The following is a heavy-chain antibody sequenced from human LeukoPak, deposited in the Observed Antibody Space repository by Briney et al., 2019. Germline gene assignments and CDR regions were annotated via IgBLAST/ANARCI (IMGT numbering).Heavy chain of an antibody. CDR2: IYSDNT. V-gene: IGHV3-53*01. CDR3: ARGYYGSGSYYIDY. J-gene: IGHJ4*02. Sequence: GGSLRLSCTVSGFTVSSNSMSWVRQAPGKGLEWVSFIYSDNTHYSDSVKGRFTISRDNAKNSLYLQMNSLRAEDTAVYYCARGYYGSGSYYIDYWGQGTLVTVSS. D-gene: IGHD3-10*01. CDR1: GFTVSSNS.